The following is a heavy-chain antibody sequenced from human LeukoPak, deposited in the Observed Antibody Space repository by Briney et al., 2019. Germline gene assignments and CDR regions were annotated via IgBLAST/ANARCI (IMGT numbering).Heavy chain of an antibody. J-gene: IGHJ4*02. D-gene: IGHD3-10*01. CDR3: ARISITMVRGVIAPLLYYFDY. V-gene: IGHV4-39*01. CDR1: GGSISSSGYY. CDR2: IYYSGST. Sequence: PSETLSLTCTVSGGSISSSGYYWGWIRQPPGKGLEWIGSIYYSGSTYYNPSLKSRVTISVDTSKNQFSLKLSSVTAADTAVYYCARISITMVRGVIAPLLYYFDYWGQGTLATVSS.